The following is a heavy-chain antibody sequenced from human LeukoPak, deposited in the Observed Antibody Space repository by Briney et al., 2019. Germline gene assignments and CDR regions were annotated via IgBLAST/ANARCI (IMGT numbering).Heavy chain of an antibody. V-gene: IGHV1-69*13. CDR3: ARDRGYSYAKKSSEYYYMDV. CDR1: RGTFSSYA. D-gene: IGHD5-18*01. CDR2: IIPIFGTT. Sequence: SVKVSCKASRGTFSSYAISWVRQAPGQGLEWMGGIIPIFGTTNYAQKFQGRVTIIADESTSTVYMELSSLRSGDTAVYYCARDRGYSYAKKSSEYYYMDVWGKGTTVTISS. J-gene: IGHJ6*03.